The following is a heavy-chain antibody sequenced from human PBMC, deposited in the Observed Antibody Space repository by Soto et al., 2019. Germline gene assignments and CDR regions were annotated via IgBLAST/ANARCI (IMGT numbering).Heavy chain of an antibody. Sequence: SETLSLTCTVSVDSINSRSYYWGWIRQPPGKGLEWIGNIYYSGSTNYNPSLKSRVTISVDTSKNQFSLKLSSVTAADTAVYYCARDVTTVEGEWFDPWGQGTLVTVSS. D-gene: IGHD4-17*01. CDR1: VDSINSRSYY. V-gene: IGHV4-39*07. CDR2: IYYSGST. CDR3: ARDVTTVEGEWFDP. J-gene: IGHJ5*02.